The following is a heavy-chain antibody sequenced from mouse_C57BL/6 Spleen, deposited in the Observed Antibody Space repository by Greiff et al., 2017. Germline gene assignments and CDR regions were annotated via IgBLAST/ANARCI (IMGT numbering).Heavy chain of an antibody. CDR2: IYPGNSDT. CDR3: TRTYDYGRGERYFDV. V-gene: IGHV1-5*01. J-gene: IGHJ1*03. CDR1: GYTFTSYW. Sequence: VHVKQSGTVLARPGASVKMSCKTSGYTFTSYWMHWVKQRPGQGLEWIGAIYPGNSDTSYNQKFKGKAKLTAVTSASTAYMELSSLTNEDSAVYYCTRTYDYGRGERYFDVWGTGTTVTVSS. D-gene: IGHD2-4*01.